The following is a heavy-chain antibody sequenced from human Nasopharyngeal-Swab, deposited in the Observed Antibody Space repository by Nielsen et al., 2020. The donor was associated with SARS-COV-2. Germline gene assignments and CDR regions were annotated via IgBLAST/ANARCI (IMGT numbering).Heavy chain of an antibody. CDR2: ISYDGSNK. Sequence: IRQPPGKGLEWVAVISYDGSNKYYADFVKGRFSISRDNSKNTLYLQMNSLRAEDTAVYYCYGGYDAFDIWGQGTMVTVSS. V-gene: IGHV3-30*03. CDR3: YGGYDAFDI. J-gene: IGHJ3*02. D-gene: IGHD4-17*01.